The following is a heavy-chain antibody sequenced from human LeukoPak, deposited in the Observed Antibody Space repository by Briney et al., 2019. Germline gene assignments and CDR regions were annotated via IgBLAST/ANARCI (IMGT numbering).Heavy chain of an antibody. CDR2: IYYSGST. Sequence: SETLSLTCTVSGGSISSYYWSWIRQPPGKGLEWIGYIYYSGSTNYNPSLKSRVTISVDTSKNQFSLKLSSVTAADTAVYCCARAPYYYDSRAFDIWGQGTMVTVSS. V-gene: IGHV4-59*01. CDR1: GGSISSYY. D-gene: IGHD3-22*01. CDR3: ARAPYYYDSRAFDI. J-gene: IGHJ3*02.